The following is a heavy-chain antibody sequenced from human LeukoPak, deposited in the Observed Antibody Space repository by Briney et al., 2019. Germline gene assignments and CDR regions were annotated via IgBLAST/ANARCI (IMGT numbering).Heavy chain of an antibody. Sequence: SETLSLTCTVSGGSISSSSYYWGWIRQPPGKGLEWIGSIYYSGSTYYNPSLKSRVTISVDTSKNQFSLKLSSVTAADTAVYYCARGRRYYYDSSGLTYYFDYWGQGTLVTVSS. CDR3: ARGRRYYYDSSGLTYYFDY. V-gene: IGHV4-39*01. J-gene: IGHJ4*02. CDR2: IYYSGST. CDR1: GGSISSSSYY. D-gene: IGHD3-22*01.